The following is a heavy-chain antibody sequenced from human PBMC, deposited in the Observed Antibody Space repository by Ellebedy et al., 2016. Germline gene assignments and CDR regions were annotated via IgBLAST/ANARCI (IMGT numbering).Heavy chain of an antibody. V-gene: IGHV1-46*01. Sequence: ASVKVSXXASGYTFTSYYMHWVRQAPGQGLEWMGIINPSGGSTSYAQKFQGRVTMTRNTSISTAYMELSSLRSEDTAVYYCARVTPNAKGRIARHGNWFNPWGQGTLVTVSS. D-gene: IGHD6-13*01. CDR3: ARVTPNAKGRIARHGNWFNP. CDR2: INPSGGST. CDR1: GYTFTSYY. J-gene: IGHJ5*02.